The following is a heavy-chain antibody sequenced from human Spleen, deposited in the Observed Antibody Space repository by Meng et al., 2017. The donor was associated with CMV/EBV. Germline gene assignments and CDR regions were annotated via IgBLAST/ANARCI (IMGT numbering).Heavy chain of an antibody. CDR2: INPNSGGT. CDR3: ARSLAGIAAAGTNY. J-gene: IGHJ4*02. V-gene: IGHV1-2*02. Sequence: ASVKVSCKASGYTFTGYYMHWVRQAPGQGLEWMGWINPNSGGTNSAQKFQGRVTMTRDTSISTAYMELSRLRSDDTAVYYCARSLAGIAAAGTNYWGQGTLVTVSS. CDR1: GYTFTGYY. D-gene: IGHD6-13*01.